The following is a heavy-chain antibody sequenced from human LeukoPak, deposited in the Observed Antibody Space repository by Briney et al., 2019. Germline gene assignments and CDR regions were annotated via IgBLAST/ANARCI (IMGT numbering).Heavy chain of an antibody. D-gene: IGHD4-17*01. CDR1: GFTLSSYG. CDR2: ISYDGSNK. J-gene: IGHJ3*02. CDR3: AKGAYGDYVLGAFDI. V-gene: IGHV3-30*18. Sequence: GGFLRLSCAASGFTLSSYGMHWVRQAPGKGLEWAAVISYDGSNKYYADSVKGRFTISRDNSKNTLYLQMNSLRAEDTAVYYCAKGAYGDYVLGAFDIWGQGTMVTVSS.